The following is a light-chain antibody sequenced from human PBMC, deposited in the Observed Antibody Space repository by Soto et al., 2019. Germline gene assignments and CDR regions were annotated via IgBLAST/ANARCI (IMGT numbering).Light chain of an antibody. CDR1: SSAVAGYNY. J-gene: IGLJ2*01. Sequence: QSVLTQPPSASGSPGQSVTISCTGTSSAVAGYNYVSWYQQHPGKAPKLMIYEVNKRPSGVPDRFSGSKSGTTASLTVSGLQAEDEADYYFSSYTGSNDVVFGGGTQLTVL. V-gene: IGLV2-8*01. CDR3: SSYTGSNDVV. CDR2: EVN.